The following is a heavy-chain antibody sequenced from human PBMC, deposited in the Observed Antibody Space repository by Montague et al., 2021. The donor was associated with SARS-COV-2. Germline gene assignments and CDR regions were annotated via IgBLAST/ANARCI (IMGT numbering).Heavy chain of an antibody. V-gene: IGHV4-39*07. CDR1: GGTAITDTRY. J-gene: IGHJ5*01. CDR2: VPYSGST. CDR3: VRDSRHNCFDY. Sequence: SETRSLTCSASGGTAITDTRYWGWVRHSPGKGLEWLGSVPYSGSTYYNPSVKSRVAVSLDTSRTQCSVRLNSLTAADAAVYYCVRDSRHNCFDYWGRGILVAVSS.